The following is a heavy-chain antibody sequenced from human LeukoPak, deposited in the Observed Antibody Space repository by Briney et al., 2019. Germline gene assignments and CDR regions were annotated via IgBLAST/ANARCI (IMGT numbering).Heavy chain of an antibody. Sequence: GGSLRLSCAASGFTFDDYTMHWVRQAPGKGPEWVSLISWDGGSTYYADSVKGRFTISRDNSKNSLYLQMNSLRTEDTALYYCAKDISYYGSGSYYGMDVWGQGTTVTVSS. CDR2: ISWDGGST. CDR1: GFTFDDYT. CDR3: AKDISYYGSGSYYGMDV. V-gene: IGHV3-43*01. J-gene: IGHJ6*02. D-gene: IGHD3-10*01.